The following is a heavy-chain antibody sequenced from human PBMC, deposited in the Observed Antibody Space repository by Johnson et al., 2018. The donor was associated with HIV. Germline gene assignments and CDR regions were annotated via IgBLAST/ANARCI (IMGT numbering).Heavy chain of an antibody. CDR2: IWYGGSNK. V-gene: IGHV3-33*06. CDR1: GFTFSSYG. Sequence: QVQLVESGGGVVQPGKSLRLSCAASGFTFSSYGMHWVRQAAGKGLEWVALIWYGGSNKYYADSVKGRFTISRDNSKNTLYLQMNSLRGEDTAVYYCAKDSMGFNWNQFEAFDMWGQGTMVTVSS. CDR3: AKDSMGFNWNQFEAFDM. D-gene: IGHD1-20*01. J-gene: IGHJ3*02.